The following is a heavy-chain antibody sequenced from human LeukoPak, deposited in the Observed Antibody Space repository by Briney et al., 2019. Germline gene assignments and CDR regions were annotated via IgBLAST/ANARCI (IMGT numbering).Heavy chain of an antibody. J-gene: IGHJ4*02. CDR1: GDSVSTNSAA. CDR2: TYYKSKWYN. CDR3: ARSVPTFDY. D-gene: IGHD2/OR15-2a*01. Sequence: SQTLSLTCAISGDSVSTNSAAWYWIRQSPSRGLEWLGRTYYKSKWYNDYAASVRSRMTINSDTSKNQFSLQLNSVTPEDTAVYYCARSVPTFDYWGQGTLVTVSS. V-gene: IGHV6-1*01.